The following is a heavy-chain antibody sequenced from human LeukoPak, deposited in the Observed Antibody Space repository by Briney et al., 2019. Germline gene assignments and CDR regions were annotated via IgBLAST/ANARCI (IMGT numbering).Heavy chain of an antibody. Sequence: PGGSLRLSCAASGFTFSSYEVNWVRQAPGKGLERVPYISSSGSTIYYADSVKGRFTISRDNAKNSLYLQMNSLRAEDTAVYYCARWGAGYDILTGEDFDIWGQGTMVTVSS. D-gene: IGHD3-9*01. CDR3: ARWGAGYDILTGEDFDI. J-gene: IGHJ3*02. CDR2: ISSSGSTI. CDR1: GFTFSSYE. V-gene: IGHV3-48*03.